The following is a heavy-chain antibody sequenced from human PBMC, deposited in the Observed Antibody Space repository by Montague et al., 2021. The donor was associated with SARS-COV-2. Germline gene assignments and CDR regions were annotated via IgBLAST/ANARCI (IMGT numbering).Heavy chain of an antibody. D-gene: IGHD3-16*01. Sequence: SETLSLTCSISGVSITSYYWSWVRQPAGKGLEWIGHIYASGSTXXXPSXKSRVRLSIDSPKNQFSLRLESLTAADTAVYYCVRDGGNWYYFDYWGQGALVTVSS. J-gene: IGHJ4*02. V-gene: IGHV4-4*07. CDR2: IYASGST. CDR1: GVSITSYY. CDR3: VRDGGNWYYFDY.